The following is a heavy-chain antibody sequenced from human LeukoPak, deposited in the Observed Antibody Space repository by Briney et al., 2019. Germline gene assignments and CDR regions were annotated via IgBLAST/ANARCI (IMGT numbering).Heavy chain of an antibody. V-gene: IGHV4-59*01. D-gene: IGHD3-22*01. Sequence: PSETLSLTCTVSGGSISSYYWSWIRQPPGKGLEWIGYIYYSGSTNYNPSLKSRVTISVDTSKNQFSLKLSSVAAADTAVYYDSRPVAGWYFDYWGQGTLVTVSS. CDR3: SRPVAGWYFDY. CDR2: IYYSGST. CDR1: GGSISSYY. J-gene: IGHJ4*02.